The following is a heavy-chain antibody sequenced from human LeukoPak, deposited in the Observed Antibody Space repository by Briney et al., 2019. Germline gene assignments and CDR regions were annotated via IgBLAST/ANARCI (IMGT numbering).Heavy chain of an antibody. J-gene: IGHJ4*02. D-gene: IGHD3-10*01. V-gene: IGHV4-34*01. CDR3: AREQRHYYGSGSYYILRYYFDY. CDR2: INHSGST. Sequence: SETLSLTRAVYGGSFSGYYWSWIRQPPGKGLEWIGEINHSGSTNYNPSLKSRVTISVDTSKNQFSLKLSSVTAADTAVYYCAREQRHYYGSGSYYILRYYFDYWGQGTLVTVSS. CDR1: GGSFSGYY.